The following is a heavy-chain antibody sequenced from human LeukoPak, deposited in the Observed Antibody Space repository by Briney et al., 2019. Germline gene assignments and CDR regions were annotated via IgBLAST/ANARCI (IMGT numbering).Heavy chain of an antibody. CDR1: GYTFTSYG. J-gene: IGHJ6*02. CDR3: ARSRCSGGSCYPRYYYGMDV. D-gene: IGHD2-15*01. CDR2: ISAYNGNT. Sequence: ASVKVSCKASGYTFTSYGISWVRQAPGQGLEWMGWISAYNGNTNYAQKLQGRVTMTTDTSTSTAYMELRSLRSDDTAVYYCARSRCSGGSCYPRYYYGMDVWGQGTTVTVSS. V-gene: IGHV1-18*01.